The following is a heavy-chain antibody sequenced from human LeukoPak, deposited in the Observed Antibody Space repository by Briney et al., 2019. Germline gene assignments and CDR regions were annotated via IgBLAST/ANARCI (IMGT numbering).Heavy chain of an antibody. V-gene: IGHV3-30*18. CDR2: ISYDGSNK. CDR1: GFTFSSYG. CDR3: AKDRHGGGFDY. D-gene: IGHD3-16*01. J-gene: IGHJ4*02. Sequence: GRSLRLSCAASGFTFSSYGMPWVRQAPGKGLEWVAVISYDGSNKYYADSVKGRFTISRDNSKNTLYLQMNSLRAEDTAVYYCAKDRHGGGFDYWGQGALVTVSS.